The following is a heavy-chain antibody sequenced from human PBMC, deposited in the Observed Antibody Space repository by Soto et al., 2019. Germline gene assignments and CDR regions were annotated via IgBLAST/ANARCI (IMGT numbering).Heavy chain of an antibody. V-gene: IGHV1-46*02. CDR3: ARGGHIAVVTASFDY. Sequence: QVQLVQSGAEVKKPGASVKVSCKPSGYTFNTYYLHWVRQAPGQALEWMGVIHPSGGGTTYAQKFLGRGTVTRDTSTSTGVMELSSLRSDDTAVYYCARGGHIAVVTASFDYWGQGTLVTVSS. CDR2: IHPSGGGT. CDR1: GYTFNTYY. D-gene: IGHD2-21*02. J-gene: IGHJ4*02.